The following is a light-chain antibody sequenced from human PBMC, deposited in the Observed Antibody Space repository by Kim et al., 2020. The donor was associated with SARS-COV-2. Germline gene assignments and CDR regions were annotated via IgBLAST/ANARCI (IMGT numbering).Light chain of an antibody. V-gene: IGKV3-15*01. Sequence: EILMTQSPATLSVSPGERATLSCRASQSVSSNLAWYQQKPGQAPRLLIYGASTRATGIPARFSGSGSGTEFTLTISSLQSEDFALYFYQQYNNWTRTFGQGTKVDIK. CDR2: GAS. CDR1: QSVSSN. J-gene: IGKJ1*01. CDR3: QQYNNWTRT.